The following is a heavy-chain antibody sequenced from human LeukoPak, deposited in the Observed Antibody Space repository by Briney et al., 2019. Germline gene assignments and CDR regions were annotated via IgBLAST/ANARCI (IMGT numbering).Heavy chain of an antibody. CDR3: ATDRIFSGSSGYYRYFDY. CDR2: FDPEDGET. CDR1: GYTLTELS. V-gene: IGHV1-24*01. Sequence: ASVKVSCKVSGYTLTELSMHWVRQAPGKGLEWMGGFDPEDGETIYAQKFQGRVTMTEDTSTDTAYMELSSLRSGDTAVYYCATDRIFSGSSGYYRYFDYWGQGTLVTVSS. D-gene: IGHD3-22*01. J-gene: IGHJ4*02.